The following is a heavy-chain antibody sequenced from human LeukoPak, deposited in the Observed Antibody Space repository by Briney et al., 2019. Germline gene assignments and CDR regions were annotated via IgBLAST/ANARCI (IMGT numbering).Heavy chain of an antibody. V-gene: IGHV5-51*01. D-gene: IGHD3-22*01. J-gene: IGHJ4*01. CDR1: GYSFTSYW. CDR2: IYPGDSDT. CDR3: ARHVPRKVVPDY. Sequence: GESLKISCKGSGYSFTSYWIGWVRQMPGKGLEWMGIIYPGDSDTRYSPSFQGQVTISADKSISTAYLQWSSLKALDTAMYYCARHVPRKVVPDYWGQEPWSPSPQ.